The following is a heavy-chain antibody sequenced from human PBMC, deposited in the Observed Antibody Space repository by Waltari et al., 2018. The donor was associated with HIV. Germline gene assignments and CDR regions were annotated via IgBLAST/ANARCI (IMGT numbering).Heavy chain of an antibody. D-gene: IGHD3-22*01. CDR3: TTVLYDGGGMDV. Sequence: EVWLVGSGGGLVKPGGFLRLSCAACGSPSSAAWMSWVRQAPGKGLEWVGLIKTKTEGGTTDSPAPVKGRFTISRDDSKNTLYLQMNSLKTEDTAVYYCTTVLYDGGGMDVWGQGTTVTVSS. J-gene: IGHJ6*02. CDR1: GSPSSAAW. CDR2: IKTKTEGGTT. V-gene: IGHV3-15*01.